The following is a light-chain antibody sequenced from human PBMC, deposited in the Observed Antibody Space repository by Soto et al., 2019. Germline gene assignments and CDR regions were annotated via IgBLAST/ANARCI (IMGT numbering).Light chain of an antibody. CDR3: SSHSISTTLDYV. Sequence: QSVLTQPASVSGSPGRSITISCTGTSSDVGGHNYVSWYQQHPDKAPKLIISEVSNRPSGISNRFSGSKSGNTASLTISELQAEDEADYYCSSHSISTTLDYVFGTGTKVTVL. V-gene: IGLV2-14*01. J-gene: IGLJ1*01. CDR1: SSDVGGHNY. CDR2: EVS.